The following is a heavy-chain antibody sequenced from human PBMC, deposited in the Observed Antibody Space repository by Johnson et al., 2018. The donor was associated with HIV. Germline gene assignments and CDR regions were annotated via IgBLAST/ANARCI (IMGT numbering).Heavy chain of an antibody. Sequence: QVQLVESGGGVVQPGRSLRLSCAASGFTFSSYGMHWVRQAPGKGLEWGAVIWYDGSNKYYGDSVKGRFTISRDNSRNRLYLQMSSLRADDTAVYYCASDYGGTKDAFDIWGQGTMVTVSS. CDR3: ASDYGGTKDAFDI. CDR1: GFTFSSYG. D-gene: IGHD3-10*01. CDR2: IWYDGSNK. V-gene: IGHV3-33*01. J-gene: IGHJ3*02.